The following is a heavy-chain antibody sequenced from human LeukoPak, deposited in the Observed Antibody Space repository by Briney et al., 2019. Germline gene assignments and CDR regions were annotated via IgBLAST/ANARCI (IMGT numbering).Heavy chain of an antibody. Sequence: GESLKISCKHSEYSFPNYFIGWVRQMPGKGLEWMGIIYPDDSDTRYSPSFQGQVTNSADNSISTAYLQWSSLKASDTAMYYCAIGRGGQQLGDHWGQGTLVTVS. CDR3: AIGRGGQQLGDH. V-gene: IGHV5-51*01. J-gene: IGHJ4*02. D-gene: IGHD6-13*01. CDR1: EYSFPNYF. CDR2: IYPDDSDT.